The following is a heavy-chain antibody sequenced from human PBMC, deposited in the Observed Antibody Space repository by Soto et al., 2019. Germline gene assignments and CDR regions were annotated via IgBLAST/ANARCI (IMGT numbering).Heavy chain of an antibody. Sequence: ASVKVSCKASGYTFTSYGISWVRQAPGQGLEWMGWISAYNGNTNYAQKLQGRVTMTTDTSTSTAYMELRSLRSDDTAVYYCARPWGVPAGYCDPKEVFDFWGRGKKVTVS. CDR2: ISAYNGNT. CDR1: GYTFTSYG. J-gene: IGHJ3*01. CDR3: ARPWGVPAGYCDPKEVFDF. D-gene: IGHD2-2*01. V-gene: IGHV1-18*01.